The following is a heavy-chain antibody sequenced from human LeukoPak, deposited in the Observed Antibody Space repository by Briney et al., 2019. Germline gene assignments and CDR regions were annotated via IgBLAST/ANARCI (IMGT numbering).Heavy chain of an antibody. J-gene: IGHJ4*02. CDR3: ARDNYGTLDY. Sequence: ASVKVSCKXSGYTFSDYYIHWVQQAPGHGLEWMGRTSPKSGDTRYTQRFQGRVTMTRDTSISTVYMELDRLTFDDTAVYYCARDNYGTLDYWGQGTLVTVSS. CDR1: GYTFSDYY. D-gene: IGHD4-11*01. V-gene: IGHV1-2*02. CDR2: TSPKSGDT.